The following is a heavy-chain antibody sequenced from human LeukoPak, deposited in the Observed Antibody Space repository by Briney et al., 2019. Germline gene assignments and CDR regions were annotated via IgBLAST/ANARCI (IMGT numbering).Heavy chain of an antibody. CDR3: ARGRWGPDAFDI. J-gene: IGHJ3*02. CDR2: IYYSGST. Sequence: SETLSLTCTVSGGSISSYYWSWIRQPPGKGLEWIGYIYYSGSTNYNPSLKSRVTISVDTSKNQFSLKLSSVTAADTAVYYCARGRWGPDAFDIWGQGTMVTASS. V-gene: IGHV4-59*01. D-gene: IGHD1-26*01. CDR1: GGSISSYY.